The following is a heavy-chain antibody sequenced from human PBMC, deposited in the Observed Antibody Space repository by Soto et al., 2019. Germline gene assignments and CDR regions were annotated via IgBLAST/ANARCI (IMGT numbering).Heavy chain of an antibody. Sequence: QVQLVQSGAEEKKPGASVKVSCKASGYTFTSYAMHWVRQAPGQRLEWMGWINAGNGNTKYSQKFQGXLXXXRXXSASTAYMELSSLRSEDTAVYYCARSIVVVTALDYWGQGTLVTVSS. CDR3: ARSIVVVTALDY. J-gene: IGHJ4*02. D-gene: IGHD2-21*02. CDR1: GYTFTSYA. CDR2: INAGNGNT. V-gene: IGHV1-3*05.